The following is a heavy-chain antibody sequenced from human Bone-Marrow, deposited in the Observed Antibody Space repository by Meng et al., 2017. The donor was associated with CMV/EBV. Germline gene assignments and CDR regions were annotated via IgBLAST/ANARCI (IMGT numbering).Heavy chain of an antibody. Sequence: SETLSLTCTVSGGSISNYYWSWIRQSPGRGLEWIGYIYSSGNTNYNPSLKSRVTISVDASKNQFSLRLSSVTAADTAIYYCARGSTRDKFDPWGQGTLVTASS. CDR3: ARGSTRDKFDP. V-gene: IGHV4-59*01. J-gene: IGHJ5*02. CDR1: GGSISNYY. CDR2: IYSSGNT. D-gene: IGHD5-24*01.